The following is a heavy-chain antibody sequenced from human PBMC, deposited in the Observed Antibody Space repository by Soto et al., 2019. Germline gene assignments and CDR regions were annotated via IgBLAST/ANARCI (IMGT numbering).Heavy chain of an antibody. D-gene: IGHD4-17*01. V-gene: IGHV3-23*01. CDR1: GFTCSNYA. Sequence: GSRRLSCAASGFTCSNYAMSWVRQAPWKGLEWVSAISGSGGSTYYAESVKGRFTISRDNSKNKLYLQMNSLRAEDTAVYYCAKADYGDYDSTSFDYWGQGTLVTVSS. J-gene: IGHJ4*02. CDR3: AKADYGDYDSTSFDY. CDR2: ISGSGGST.